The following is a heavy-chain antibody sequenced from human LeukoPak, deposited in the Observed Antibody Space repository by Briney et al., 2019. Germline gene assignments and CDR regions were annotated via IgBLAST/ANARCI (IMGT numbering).Heavy chain of an antibody. D-gene: IGHD3-22*01. J-gene: IGHJ4*02. CDR1: GFTFSSYA. CDR2: ISGTVGST. Sequence: GGSLRLSCAASGFTFSSYAMSWVRQAPGKGLEWVSTISGTVGSTYSADSVKGRFTISRDSSKNTVYLQMNSLRAEDTAVYYCAKDANEDYDSSGYYKTHFDYWGQGTLATVSS. CDR3: AKDANEDYDSSGYYKTHFDY. V-gene: IGHV3-23*01.